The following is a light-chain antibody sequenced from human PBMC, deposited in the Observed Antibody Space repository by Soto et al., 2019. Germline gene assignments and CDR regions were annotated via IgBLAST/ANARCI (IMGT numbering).Light chain of an antibody. CDR2: EVS. CDR1: SSDVGGYNY. J-gene: IGLJ2*01. V-gene: IGLV2-14*01. CDR3: SSYASINTVL. Sequence: QSALTQPASVSGSPGQSITISCTGTSSDVGGYNYVSWYQQHPGKAPKLMIYEVSKRPSGASNRFSGSKSGNTASLTISGLQADDEADYYCSSYASINTVLFGGGTKLTVL.